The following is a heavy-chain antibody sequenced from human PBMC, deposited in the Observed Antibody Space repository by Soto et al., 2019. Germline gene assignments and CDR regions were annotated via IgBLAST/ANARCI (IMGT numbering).Heavy chain of an antibody. Sequence: AGSLRLSCAGSGFTFGDSYMSWIRQAPGKGLEWLSYISPGSRYPAYADSVKGRFTISRDNAKRSLYPQMMSLTAEDTAIYYCVRGGGGGLFDPWGQGTMVTVSS. CDR1: GFTFGDSY. CDR2: ISPGSRYP. V-gene: IGHV3-11*06. J-gene: IGHJ5*02. CDR3: VRGGGGGLFDP. D-gene: IGHD2-15*01.